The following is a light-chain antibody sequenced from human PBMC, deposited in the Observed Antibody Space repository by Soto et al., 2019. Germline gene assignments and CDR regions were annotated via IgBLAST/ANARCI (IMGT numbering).Light chain of an antibody. J-gene: IGLJ3*02. CDR1: SSDVGAYNY. Sequence: QSALTQPPSASGSPGQSVTISCTGTSSDVGAYNYVSWYQQHAGKAPKLVIYEVTKRPSGVPDRFSGSKSANTASLTVSGLQAEDEDDYYCRSFASSNTWVFGGGTKLTVL. CDR3: RSFASSNTWV. V-gene: IGLV2-8*01. CDR2: EVT.